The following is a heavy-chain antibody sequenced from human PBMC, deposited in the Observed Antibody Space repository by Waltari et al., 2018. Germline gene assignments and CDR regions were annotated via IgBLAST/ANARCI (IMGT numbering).Heavy chain of an antibody. D-gene: IGHD6-6*01. CDR1: GGSIRRSSYY. CDR2: IYYSGNT. Sequence: QLQLQESGPGLVKPSETLSLTCTVPGGSIRRSSYYWGWIRQPPGKGLECLATIYYSGNTFYNPSIKSRATLSIDTSKNQFSLKLSSVTAADTAVYYCAREPSSEMGFDYWGQGTLVSVSS. CDR3: AREPSSEMGFDY. J-gene: IGHJ4*02. V-gene: IGHV4-39*07.